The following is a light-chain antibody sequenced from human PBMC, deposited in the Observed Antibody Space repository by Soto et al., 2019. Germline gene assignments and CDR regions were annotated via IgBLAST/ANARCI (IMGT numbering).Light chain of an antibody. CDR3: QQYYSTLLT. Sequence: DIVMTQSPDSLAVSLGERATINCKSSQSILYSSSNKNYLAWYQQKPGQPPKLLIYWASTRESGVPDRFSGSGSGTDFTLTISSLQAADVAVYYCQQYYSTLLTFGGGTKVEIK. J-gene: IGKJ4*01. CDR1: QSILYSSSNKNY. V-gene: IGKV4-1*01. CDR2: WAS.